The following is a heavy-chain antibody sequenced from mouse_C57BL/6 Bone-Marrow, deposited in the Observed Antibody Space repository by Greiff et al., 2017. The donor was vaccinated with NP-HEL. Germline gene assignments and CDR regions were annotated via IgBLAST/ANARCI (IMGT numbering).Heavy chain of an antibody. D-gene: IGHD1-1*01. V-gene: IGHV1-59*01. CDR1: GYTFTSYW. J-gene: IGHJ1*03. Sequence: QVQLKQPGAELVRPGTSVKLSCKASGYTFTSYWMHWVKQRPGQGLEWIGVIDPSDSYTNYTQKVKGKATLTVDTSSSTAYMQLSSLTSEDSAVYDSARWFTAVPWYFVVWGTGTTVTVA. CDR3: ARWFTAVPWYFVV. CDR2: IDPSDSYT.